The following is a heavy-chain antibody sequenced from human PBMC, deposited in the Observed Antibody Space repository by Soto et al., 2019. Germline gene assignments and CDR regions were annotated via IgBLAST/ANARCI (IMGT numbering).Heavy chain of an antibody. D-gene: IGHD3-9*01. CDR2: IYSGGST. V-gene: IGHV3-53*04. J-gene: IGHJ6*03. CDR3: ARVEEILTGYPLDYYYYMDV. CDR1: GFTVSSNY. Sequence: PGGSLRLSCAASGFTVSSNYMSWVRQAPGKGLEWVSVIYSGGSTYYADSVKGRFTISRHNSKNTLYLQMNSLRAEDTAVYYCARVEEILTGYPLDYYYYMDVWGKGTTVTVSS.